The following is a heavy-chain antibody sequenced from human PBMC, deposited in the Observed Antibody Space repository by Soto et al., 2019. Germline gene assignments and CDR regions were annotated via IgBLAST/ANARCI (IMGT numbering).Heavy chain of an antibody. Sequence: SETLSLTCTVSGGSISSDNYYWTWIRQPPGKGLEWIGCIYYSGSTNYNPSLKSRVIISLDTSKNQFSLNLMSLSAADTAVYYCGRLEGLATISYYFDYWGQGALVTVSS. D-gene: IGHD3-9*01. V-gene: IGHV4-61*01. CDR3: GRLEGLATISYYFDY. CDR1: GGSISSDNYY. CDR2: IYYSGST. J-gene: IGHJ4*02.